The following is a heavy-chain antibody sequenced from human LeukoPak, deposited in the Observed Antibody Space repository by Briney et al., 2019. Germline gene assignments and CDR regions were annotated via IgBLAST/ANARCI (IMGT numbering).Heavy chain of an antibody. Sequence: PGGSLRLSCAASGFTFSSYAMHWVRQAPGKGLEWVAVISYDGSNKYYADSVKGRFTISRDNSKTTLYLQMNSLRAEDTAVYYCARDMGSGYSFDYWGQGTLVTVSS. D-gene: IGHD3-22*01. V-gene: IGHV3-30-3*01. CDR1: GFTFSSYA. CDR3: ARDMGSGYSFDY. J-gene: IGHJ4*02. CDR2: ISYDGSNK.